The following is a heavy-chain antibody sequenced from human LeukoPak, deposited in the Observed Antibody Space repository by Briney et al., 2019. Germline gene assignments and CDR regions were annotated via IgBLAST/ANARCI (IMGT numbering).Heavy chain of an antibody. V-gene: IGHV3-21*01. D-gene: IGHD3-22*01. Sequence: GGSLRLSCAASGFTFSSYSMNWVRQAPGKGREWVSSFSRCSSYIYYADSVKGRFTISRDNAKKSLYLQMNSLRAEDTAVYYCARTYYYDSSGYREDWFDPWGQGTLVTVSS. CDR2: FSRCSSYI. CDR1: GFTFSSYS. CDR3: ARTYYYDSSGYREDWFDP. J-gene: IGHJ5*02.